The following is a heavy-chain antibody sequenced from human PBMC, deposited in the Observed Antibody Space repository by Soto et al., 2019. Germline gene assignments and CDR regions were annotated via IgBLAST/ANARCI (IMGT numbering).Heavy chain of an antibody. CDR1: GYSFTSYW. CDR3: ARHVLGLVGANGYYYYGMDV. Sequence: PGESLKISCKGSGYSFTSYWIGWVRQMPGKGLEWMGIIYPGDSDTRYSPSFQGQVTISADKSISTAYLQWSSLKASDTAMYYCARHVLGLVGANGYYYYGMDVWGQGTTVTVSS. J-gene: IGHJ6*02. CDR2: IYPGDSDT. D-gene: IGHD1-26*01. V-gene: IGHV5-51*01.